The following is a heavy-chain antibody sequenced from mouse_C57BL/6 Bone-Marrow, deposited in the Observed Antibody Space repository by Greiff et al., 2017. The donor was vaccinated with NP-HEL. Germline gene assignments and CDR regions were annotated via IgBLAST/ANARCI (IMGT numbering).Heavy chain of an antibody. J-gene: IGHJ1*03. V-gene: IGHV3-6*01. Sequence: VQLQQSGPGLVKPSQSLSLTCSVTGYSITSGYYWNWIRQFPGNKLEWMGYISYDGSNNYNPSLKNRISITRDTSKNQFFLKLNSVTTEDTATYYCARWGYWYFDVWGTGTTVTVSS. CDR3: ARWGYWYFDV. CDR1: GYSITSGYY. CDR2: ISYDGSN.